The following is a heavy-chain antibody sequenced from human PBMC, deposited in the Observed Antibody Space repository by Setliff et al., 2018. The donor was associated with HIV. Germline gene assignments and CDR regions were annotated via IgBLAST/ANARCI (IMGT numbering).Heavy chain of an antibody. CDR1: GGPISSYY. Sequence: KPSETLSLTCTVSGGPISSYYWSWIRQPPGKGLEWIGYIYYSGSTNYNPSLKSRFTISVDTSKTQFSLKLSSVTAAGTAVYYCARGAELLWFGELHNIPYFDYWGQGTLVTVSS. D-gene: IGHD3-10*01. CDR3: ARGAELLWFGELHNIPYFDY. V-gene: IGHV4-59*01. CDR2: IYYSGST. J-gene: IGHJ4*02.